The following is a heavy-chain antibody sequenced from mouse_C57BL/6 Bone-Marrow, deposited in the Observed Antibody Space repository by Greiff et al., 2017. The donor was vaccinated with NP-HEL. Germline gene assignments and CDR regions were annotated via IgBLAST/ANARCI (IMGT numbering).Heavy chain of an antibody. J-gene: IGHJ2*01. CDR2: INPNNGGT. CDR1: GYTFTSYW. D-gene: IGHD3-2*02. CDR3: ARDSGYAFDY. Sequence: QVHVKQPGTELVKPGASVKLSCKASGYTFTSYWMHWLKQRPGQGLEWIGNINPNNGGTNDNEKLKTKATLTVDKSSSTAYMQLSSLTSEDSAVYYCARDSGYAFDYWGQGTTLTVSS. V-gene: IGHV1-53*01.